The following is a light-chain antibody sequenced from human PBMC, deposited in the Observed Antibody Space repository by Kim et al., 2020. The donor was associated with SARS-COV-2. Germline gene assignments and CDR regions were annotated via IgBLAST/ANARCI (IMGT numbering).Light chain of an antibody. CDR1: QSISTW. J-gene: IGKJ2*02. Sequence: DIQMTQSPSTLSASVGDRVTISCRASQSISTWLAWCQQKPGKAPKLLISGASTLESGVPSRFSGSGSGTEFTLTISSLQPDDFATYYCQQYNSYPCTFGQGTKLKI. V-gene: IGKV1-5*01. CDR3: QQYNSYPCT. CDR2: GAS.